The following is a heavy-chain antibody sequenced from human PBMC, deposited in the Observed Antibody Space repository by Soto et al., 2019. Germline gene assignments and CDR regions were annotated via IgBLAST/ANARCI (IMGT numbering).Heavy chain of an antibody. V-gene: IGHV3-64D*08. CDR2: ISSNGGST. J-gene: IGHJ4*02. CDR1: GFTFSSYA. D-gene: IGHD6-19*01. Sequence: GGSLRLSCSASGFTFSSYAMHWVRQAPGKGLEYVSAISSNGGSTYYADSVKGRFTISRDNSKNTLYLQMSSLRAEDTAVYYCVKDSASSGWYVAGDYYFDYWGQGTLVTVSS. CDR3: VKDSASSGWYVAGDYYFDY.